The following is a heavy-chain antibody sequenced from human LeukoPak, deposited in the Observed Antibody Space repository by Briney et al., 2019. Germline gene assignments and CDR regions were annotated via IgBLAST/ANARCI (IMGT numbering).Heavy chain of an antibody. V-gene: IGHV3-30*18. CDR3: AKDWSSSGWYDY. Sequence: GGSLRLSCAASGFTFSSYGMHWVRQAPGKGLEWVAVISYDGSNKYYADSVKGRFTISRDNSKNTLCLQMNSLRAEDTAVYYCAKDWSSSGWYDYWGQGTLVTVSS. D-gene: IGHD6-19*01. J-gene: IGHJ4*02. CDR1: GFTFSSYG. CDR2: ISYDGSNK.